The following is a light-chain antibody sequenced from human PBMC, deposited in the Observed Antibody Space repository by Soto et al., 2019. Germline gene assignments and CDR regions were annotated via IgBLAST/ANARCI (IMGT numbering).Light chain of an antibody. V-gene: IGKV3-20*01. CDR1: QSVSSIS. CDR3: QQYGSSPVT. J-gene: IGKJ1*01. CDR2: GAS. Sequence: EIVLTQSPGTLSLSPGERATLSCRARQSVSSISLAWYQQKPGQAPRHLIYGASSRATGIPDRFSGSGSGTDFTLTISRLEPEDFAVYYCQQYGSSPVTFGQGTKVEIK.